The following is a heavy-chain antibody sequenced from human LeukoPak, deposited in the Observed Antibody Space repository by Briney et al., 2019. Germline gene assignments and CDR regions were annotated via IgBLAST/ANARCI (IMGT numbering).Heavy chain of an antibody. CDR3: ARGATAGRFSLRPSGAYYMDV. V-gene: IGHV1-2*04. J-gene: IGHJ6*03. D-gene: IGHD6-13*01. Sequence: ASVKVSCKASGYTFTSYDINWGRQATGQGLEWMGWINPNSGGTNCAQKFQGWVTMTRDTSISTAYMELSRLRSDDTAVYYCARGATAGRFSLRPSGAYYMDVWGKGTTVTVSS. CDR2: INPNSGGT. CDR1: GYTFTSYD.